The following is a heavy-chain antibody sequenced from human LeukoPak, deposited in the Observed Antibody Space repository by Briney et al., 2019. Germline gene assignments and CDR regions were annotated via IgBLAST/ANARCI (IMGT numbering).Heavy chain of an antibody. CDR1: GGTLSRQA. Sequence: ASVKVSCKASGGTLSRQAVNWVRQAPGQGLEWMGGNIPIFGTANYAQKFQGRVTITADESTSTAYMELSSLRSEDTAVYYCARDRDSSGYRAIWFDPWGQGTLVTVSS. CDR3: ARDRDSSGYRAIWFDP. J-gene: IGHJ5*02. CDR2: NIPIFGTA. V-gene: IGHV1-69*13. D-gene: IGHD3-22*01.